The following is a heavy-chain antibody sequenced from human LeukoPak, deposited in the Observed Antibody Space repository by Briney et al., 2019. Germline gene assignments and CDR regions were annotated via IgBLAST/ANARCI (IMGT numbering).Heavy chain of an antibody. D-gene: IGHD2-2*01. J-gene: IGHJ6*02. CDR2: IYYSGST. Sequence: PSETLSLTCTVSGGSISSGGYYWSWIRQHPGKGLEWIGYIYYSGSTYYNPSLKSRVTISVDTSKNQFSLKPSSVTAADTAVYYCARDSGRVPAAMGDYYYYGMDVWGQGTTVTVSS. CDR3: ARDSGRVPAAMGDYYYYGMDV. V-gene: IGHV4-31*03. CDR1: GGSISSGGYY.